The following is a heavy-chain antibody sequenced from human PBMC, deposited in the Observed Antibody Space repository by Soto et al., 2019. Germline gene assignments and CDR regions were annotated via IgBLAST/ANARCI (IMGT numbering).Heavy chain of an antibody. D-gene: IGHD2-2*01. CDR1: GGSISSGDYY. Sequence: PSETLSLTCTVSGGSISSGDYYWSWIRQPPGKGLEWIGYIYYSGSTYYNPSLKSRVTISVDTSKNQFSLKLSSVTAADTAVYYCARVPYQLLASYYYGMDVWGQGTTVTVSS. CDR3: ARVPYQLLASYYYGMDV. V-gene: IGHV4-30-4*01. J-gene: IGHJ6*02. CDR2: IYYSGST.